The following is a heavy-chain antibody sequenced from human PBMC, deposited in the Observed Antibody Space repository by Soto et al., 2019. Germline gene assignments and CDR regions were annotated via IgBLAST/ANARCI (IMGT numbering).Heavy chain of an antibody. CDR1: GGTFSRSA. V-gene: IGHV1-69*01. D-gene: IGHD3-3*01. Sequence: QVQLEQSGAEVKEPGSSVKVSCKASGGTFSRSAISWVRQAPGQGLEWMGGIIPILDSATYAQKFQVRLTITADESTSTAYLELTSLKSDDTAVYYCARDMSLEYWGQGTLVTVSS. J-gene: IGHJ4*02. CDR3: ARDMSLEY. CDR2: IIPILDSA.